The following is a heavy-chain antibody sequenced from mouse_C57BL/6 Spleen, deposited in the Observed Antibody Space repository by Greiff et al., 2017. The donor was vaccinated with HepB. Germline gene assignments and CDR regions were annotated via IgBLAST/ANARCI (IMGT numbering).Heavy chain of an antibody. CDR1: GFTFSDYG. Sequence: EVMLVESGGGLVKPGGSLKLSCAASGFTFSDYGMHWVRQAPEKGLEWVAYIRSGSSTLSYADTVKGRFTISRDNAKNTLFLQMTSLRSEYTAMYYCARGGYGTHFDYWGQGTTLTVSS. V-gene: IGHV5-17*01. CDR3: ARGGYGTHFDY. D-gene: IGHD2-1*01. CDR2: IRSGSSTL. J-gene: IGHJ2*01.